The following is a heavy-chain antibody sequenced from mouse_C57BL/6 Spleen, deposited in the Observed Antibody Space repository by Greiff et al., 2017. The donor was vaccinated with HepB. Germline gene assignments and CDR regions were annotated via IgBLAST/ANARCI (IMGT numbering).Heavy chain of an antibody. CDR2: ISDGGSYT. D-gene: IGHD1-1*01. J-gene: IGHJ3*01. V-gene: IGHV5-4*01. Sequence: EVQVVESGGGLVKPGGSLKLSCAASGFTFSSYAMSWVRQTPEKRLEWVATISDGGSYTYYPDNVKGRFTISRDNAKNNLYLQMGHLKSEDTDMYYCARGTTVVATGGFAYWGQGTLVTVSA. CDR3: ARGTTVVATGGFAY. CDR1: GFTFSSYA.